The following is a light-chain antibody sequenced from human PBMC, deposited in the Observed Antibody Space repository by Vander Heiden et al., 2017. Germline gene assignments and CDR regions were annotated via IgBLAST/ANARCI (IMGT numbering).Light chain of an antibody. J-gene: IGKJ1*01. CDR2: VAS. CDR1: QSISSN. Sequence: EIVMTQSSATLSVSPGERATLPCRASQSISSNLAWYQQKPGQAPRLLIYVASTRATGIPARFSGSGSGTEFTLTISSLQSEDFAVYYWQQYNNRPRTFGQGTKVEIK. V-gene: IGKV3-15*01. CDR3: QQYNNRPRT.